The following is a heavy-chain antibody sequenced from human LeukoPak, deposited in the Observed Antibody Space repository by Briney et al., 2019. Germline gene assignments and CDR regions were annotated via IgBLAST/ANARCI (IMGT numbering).Heavy chain of an antibody. CDR3: ARDNYYDSSGYYWFDP. Sequence: SVKVSCTASGGTFSSYAISWVRQAAGQGLEWMGRIIPILGIANYAQKFQGRVTITADKSTSTAYMELSSLRSEDTAVYYCARDNYYDSSGYYWFDPWGQGTLVTVSS. CDR1: GGTFSSYA. V-gene: IGHV1-69*04. D-gene: IGHD3-22*01. CDR2: IIPILGIA. J-gene: IGHJ5*02.